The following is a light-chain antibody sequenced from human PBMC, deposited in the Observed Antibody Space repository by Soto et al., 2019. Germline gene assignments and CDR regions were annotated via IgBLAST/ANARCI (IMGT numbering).Light chain of an antibody. CDR3: ETWDRNTWV. Sequence: QPVLTQSSSASASLGSSVKLTCTLSSGHSIYIIAWHQQQPGKAPRYLMKLEGSGSYNKGSGVPDRFSGSSSGADHYLTISNLQFEDEADYYCETWDRNTWVFGGGTKLTVL. CDR1: SGHSIYI. V-gene: IGLV4-60*02. J-gene: IGLJ3*02. CDR2: LEGSGSY.